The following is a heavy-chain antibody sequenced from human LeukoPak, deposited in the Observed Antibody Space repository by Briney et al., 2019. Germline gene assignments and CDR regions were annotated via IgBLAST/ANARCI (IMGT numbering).Heavy chain of an antibody. CDR2: INPNIGGT. D-gene: IGHD2-2*02. V-gene: IGHV1-2*02. CDR3: ARDRDILVVPAAIKFWFDT. CDR1: GYTFTSYD. J-gene: IGHJ5*02. Sequence: ASVKVSCKASGYTFTSYDMRWVRQAPGQGLEWMGWINPNIGGTNYAQKFQGRVTITRDTSISTAYMELSRLRSDGTAVYYCARDRDILVVPAAIKFWFDTWGQGTQVTVSS.